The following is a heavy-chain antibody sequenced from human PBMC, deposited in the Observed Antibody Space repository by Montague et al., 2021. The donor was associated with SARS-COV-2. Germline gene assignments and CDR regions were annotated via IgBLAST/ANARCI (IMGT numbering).Heavy chain of an antibody. CDR1: GFTFSGYG. CDR2: FDNDGDST. Sequence: SLRLSCAASGFTFSGYGMGWVRQAPGKGLEWVSGFDNDGDSTYYTNSVKGRFTISRDIYKNTLYLQMNSLTAVDTAVYYCAKIVFQGGSNVFDNWGQGTLVTVSS. CDR3: AKIVFQGGSNVFDN. D-gene: IGHD5-24*01. J-gene: IGHJ4*02. V-gene: IGHV3-23*01.